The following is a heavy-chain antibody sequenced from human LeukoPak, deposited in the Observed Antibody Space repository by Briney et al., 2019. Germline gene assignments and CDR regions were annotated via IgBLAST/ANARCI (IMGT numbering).Heavy chain of an antibody. Sequence: GESLKISCKGSGYSFTSYWIGWVRQMPGKGLEWMGIIYPIDSDTRYSPSFQGRVTISADKSISTAYLQWSSLKASDTAMYYCARGMYCSGTSCYEHFDYWGQGTLVTVSS. CDR2: IYPIDSDT. J-gene: IGHJ4*02. V-gene: IGHV5-51*01. CDR3: ARGMYCSGTSCYEHFDY. CDR1: GYSFTSYW. D-gene: IGHD2-2*01.